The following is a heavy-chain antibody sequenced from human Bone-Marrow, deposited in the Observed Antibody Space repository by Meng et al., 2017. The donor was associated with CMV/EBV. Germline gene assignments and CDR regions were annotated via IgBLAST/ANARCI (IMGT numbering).Heavy chain of an antibody. V-gene: IGHV3-48*04. CDR3: ANLWWEWLPY. D-gene: IGHD3-3*01. Sequence: GGSLRLSCAASGFTFSSYWMSWVRQAPGKGLEWVSYISSSGSTIYYADSVKGRFTISRDNAKNSLYLQMNSLRAEDTAVYYCANLWWEWLPYWGQGTLVTVSS. CDR2: ISSSGSTI. CDR1: GFTFSSYW. J-gene: IGHJ4*02.